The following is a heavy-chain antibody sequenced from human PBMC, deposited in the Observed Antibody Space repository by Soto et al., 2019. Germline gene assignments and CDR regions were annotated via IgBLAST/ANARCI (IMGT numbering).Heavy chain of an antibody. CDR3: ARVFSGIAVAGAIIYYFDY. Sequence: SETLSLTCTVSGGSGSSGSYYWSWIRQPPGKGLEWIGYIYYSGSTNYNPSLKSRVTISVDTSKNQFSLKLSSVTAADTAVYYCARVFSGIAVAGAIIYYFDYWGQGTLVTVSS. CDR2: IYYSGST. J-gene: IGHJ4*02. V-gene: IGHV4-61*01. D-gene: IGHD6-19*01. CDR1: GGSGSSGSYY.